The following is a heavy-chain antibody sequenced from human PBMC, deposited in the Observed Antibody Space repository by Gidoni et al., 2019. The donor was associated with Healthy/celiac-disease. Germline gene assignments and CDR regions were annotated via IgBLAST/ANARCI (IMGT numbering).Heavy chain of an antibody. D-gene: IGHD3-3*01. J-gene: IGHJ4*02. CDR1: GFTFSSYA. CDR2: ISGSGGST. V-gene: IGHV3-23*01. CDR3: AKMEGERFVEWLSNY. Sequence: EVQLLESGGGLVQPGGSLRLSCSASGFTFSSYAMSWVRQDPGKGLEWVSAISGSGGSTYYADAVKGRFTISRDNSKNTLYLQMNSLRAEDTAVDYCAKMEGERFVEWLSNYWGQGTLVTVSS.